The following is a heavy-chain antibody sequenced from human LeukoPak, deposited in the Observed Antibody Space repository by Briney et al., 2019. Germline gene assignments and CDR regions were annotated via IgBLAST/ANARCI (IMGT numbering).Heavy chain of an antibody. CDR2: MNPNSGNT. J-gene: IGHJ4*02. V-gene: IGHV1-8*02. D-gene: IGHD3-10*01. Sequence: ASVKVSCKASGGTFSSYAISWVRQAPGQGLEWMGWMNPNSGNTGYAQKFQGRVTMTRNTSISTAYMELSSLRSEDTAVYYCARGGSGSYYFDYWGQGTLVTVSS. CDR3: ARGGSGSYYFDY. CDR1: GGTFSSYA.